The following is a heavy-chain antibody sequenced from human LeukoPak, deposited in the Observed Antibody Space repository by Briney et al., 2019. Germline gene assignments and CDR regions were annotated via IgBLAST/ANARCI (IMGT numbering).Heavy chain of an antibody. D-gene: IGHD6-13*01. CDR1: GFTFSSYS. J-gene: IGHJ4*02. V-gene: IGHV3-21*01. CDR2: ISSSSSHI. Sequence: PGGSLRLSCAASGFTFSSYSINWVRQAPGKGLEWVSSISSSSSHIYYADSVKGRFTISRDTAKNSLYLQMNSLRAEDTAVYYCARFSSSSINYWGQGTLVTVSS. CDR3: ARFSSSSINY.